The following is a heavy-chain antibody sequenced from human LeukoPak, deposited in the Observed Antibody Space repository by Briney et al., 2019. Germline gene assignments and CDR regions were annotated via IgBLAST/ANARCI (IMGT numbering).Heavy chain of an antibody. V-gene: IGHV3-74*01. CDR3: AKGNYYGMDV. CDR1: GFTFSNYW. CDR2: INSDGSTT. J-gene: IGHJ6*02. Sequence: PGGSLRLSCAASGFTFSNYWMHWVRQAPGKGLVWVSRINSDGSTTSYADSVKGRFTISRGNAKNTLYLQMNSLRAEDTAVYYCAKGNYYGMDVWGQGTTVTVSS.